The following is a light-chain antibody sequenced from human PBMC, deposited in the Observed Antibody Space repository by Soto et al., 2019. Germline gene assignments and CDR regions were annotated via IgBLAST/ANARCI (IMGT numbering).Light chain of an antibody. J-gene: IGLJ2*01. CDR2: DVS. V-gene: IGLV2-14*03. CDR1: SSDVGGYNY. Sequence: QSALTQPASVSGSPGQSITISCTGTSSDVGGYNYVSWYQQHPGRAPQLMIYDVSHRPSGVSNRFSGSRSGNTASLTISGLQHEDEADYYCSSYATSTTVLFGGGTKLTVL. CDR3: SSYATSTTVL.